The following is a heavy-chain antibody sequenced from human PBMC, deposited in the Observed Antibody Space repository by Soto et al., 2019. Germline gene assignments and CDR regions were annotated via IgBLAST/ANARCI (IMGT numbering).Heavy chain of an antibody. D-gene: IGHD4-17*01. Sequence: EVQLLESGGGLVQPGGSLRLSCAASGFTFSSYAMSWVRQAPGKGLEWVSAISGSGGSTYYADSVKGRFTISRDNSKNTLYLQLNSLRAEDTAVYYCAKNRYGDYGEIWFDPWGQGTLVTVSS. V-gene: IGHV3-23*01. CDR3: AKNRYGDYGEIWFDP. J-gene: IGHJ5*02. CDR2: ISGSGGST. CDR1: GFTFSSYA.